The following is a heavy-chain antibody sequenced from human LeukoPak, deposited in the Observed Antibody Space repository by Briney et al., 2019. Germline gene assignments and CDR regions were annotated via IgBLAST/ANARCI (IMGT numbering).Heavy chain of an antibody. D-gene: IGHD3-22*01. CDR1: GGSFSNYV. CDR2: IIPVLGVS. CDR3: TREGVYAPDGSGYHRDAFDI. Sequence: SVKVSCKASGGSFSNYVITWVRQAPGQGLEWMGRIIPVLGVSNFAQKFQGRVTITADKSTNTAHMELSRLESGDTAVYYCTREGVYAPDGSGYHRDAFDIWGQGTVVTVSS. V-gene: IGHV1-69*04. J-gene: IGHJ3*02.